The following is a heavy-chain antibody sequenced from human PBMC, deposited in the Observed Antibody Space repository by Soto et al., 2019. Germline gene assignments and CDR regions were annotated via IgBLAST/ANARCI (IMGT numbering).Heavy chain of an antibody. V-gene: IGHV4-59*01. J-gene: IGHJ6*02. D-gene: IGHD3-3*01. CDR1: GGSIINYY. Sequence: SETLSLTCTVSGGSIINYYCSWIRQPPGKGLEWIGYIYYNGDTNYNPSLKSRVTMSVNRSKNQFSLKLSAVTAADTAVYFCARGNYYDVLSGLIEGDYYGMDVWGQGTTVTVSS. CDR3: ARGNYYDVLSGLIEGDYYGMDV. CDR2: IYYNGDT.